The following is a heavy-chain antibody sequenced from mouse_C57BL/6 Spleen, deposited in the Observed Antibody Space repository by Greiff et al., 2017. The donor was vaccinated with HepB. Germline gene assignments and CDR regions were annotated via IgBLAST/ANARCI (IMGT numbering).Heavy chain of an antibody. CDR2: INPYNGGT. CDR1: GYTFTDYY. D-gene: IGHD1-1*01. J-gene: IGHJ1*03. CDR3: ARNYGSSYAYFDV. Sequence: VQLQQSGPVLVKPGASVKMSCKASGYTFTDYYMNWVKQSHGKSLEWIGVINPYNGGTSYNQKFKGKATLTVDKSSSTAYMELNSLTSEDSAVYYCARNYGSSYAYFDVWGTGTTVTVSS. V-gene: IGHV1-19*01.